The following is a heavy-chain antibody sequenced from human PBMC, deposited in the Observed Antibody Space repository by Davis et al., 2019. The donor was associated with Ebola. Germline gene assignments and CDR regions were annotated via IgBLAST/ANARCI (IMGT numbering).Heavy chain of an antibody. CDR1: GGSISSSSYY. V-gene: IGHV4-39*01. J-gene: IGHJ5*02. CDR2: IYYSGST. D-gene: IGHD2-2*01. CDR3: AKHRWFAVPAAILFDP. Sequence: SETLSLTCTVSGGSISSSSYYWGWLRQPPGKGLEWIGSIYYSGSTYYNPSLKSRVTISVDTSKNQFSLKLSSVTAADTAVYYCAKHRWFAVPAAILFDPWGQGTLVTVSS.